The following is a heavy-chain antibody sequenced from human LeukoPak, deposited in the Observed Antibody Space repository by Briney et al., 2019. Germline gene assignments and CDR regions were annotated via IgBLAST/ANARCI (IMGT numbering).Heavy chain of an antibody. V-gene: IGHV1-69*13. CDR2: ILPVASRP. CDR3: ARGGWQTTGWYADH. D-gene: IGHD6-19*01. CDR1: GDTFGNYD. J-gene: IGHJ5*02. Sequence: SVKVSCKASGDTFGNYDFAWVRLAPGQRLERLGGILPVASRPDYAQSFQDRITITADESTSTVSMELTSLRSDDTAVYYCARGGWQTTGWYADHWGQGTLVTVAS.